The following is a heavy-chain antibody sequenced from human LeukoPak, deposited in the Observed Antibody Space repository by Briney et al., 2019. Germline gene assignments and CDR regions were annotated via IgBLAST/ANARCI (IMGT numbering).Heavy chain of an antibody. CDR1: GASISHYF. CDR2: IYYTGIS. CDR3: ARGLIAAAALVGYYMDV. V-gene: IGHV4-59*12. Sequence: PSETLSLTCTVSGASISHYFWSWIRQPPGKGLESIGNIYYTGISNYNPSLKSRVTISVDTSKNQFSLKLSSVTAADTAVYYCARGLIAAAALVGYYMDVWGKGTTVTVSS. J-gene: IGHJ6*03. D-gene: IGHD6-13*01.